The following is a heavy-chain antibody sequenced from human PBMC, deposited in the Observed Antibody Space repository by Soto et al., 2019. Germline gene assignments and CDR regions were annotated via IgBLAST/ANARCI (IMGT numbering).Heavy chain of an antibody. D-gene: IGHD2-21*02. CDR1: GYTFISYG. CDR3: ARDPTTCGGDCYSGCDY. V-gene: IGHV1-18*01. Sequence: QVQLVQSGAEVKKTGASVKVSCKASGYTFISYGISWVRQAPGQGREWMVWISAYNGNTNYAQKLQGRVTMTTDTSTSTAYMELRRLRSDDTAVYYCARDPTTCGGDCYSGCDYWGQGTLVTVSS. CDR2: ISAYNGNT. J-gene: IGHJ4*02.